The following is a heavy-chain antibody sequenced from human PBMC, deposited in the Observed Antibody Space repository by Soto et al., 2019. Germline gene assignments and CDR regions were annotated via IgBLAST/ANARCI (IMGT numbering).Heavy chain of an antibody. CDR2: IIPIFGTA. Sequence: QVQLVQSGAEVKKPGSSVKVSCKASGGTFSSYAISWVRQAPGQGLEWMGGIIPIFGTANYAQKFQGRVTITADESTSTAYMELSSLRSEDTAVYYCARLPAAHHYYYYYGMDVWGQGTTVTASS. J-gene: IGHJ6*02. V-gene: IGHV1-69*12. CDR1: GGTFSSYA. CDR3: ARLPAAHHYYYYYGMDV. D-gene: IGHD2-2*01.